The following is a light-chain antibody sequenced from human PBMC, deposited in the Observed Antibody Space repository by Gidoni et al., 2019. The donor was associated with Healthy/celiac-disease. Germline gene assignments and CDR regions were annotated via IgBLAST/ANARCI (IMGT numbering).Light chain of an antibody. J-gene: IGLJ3*02. CDR2: SNN. Sequence: QSVLTQPPSASGPPGQRVTISCSGSSSNLGSNPVNWYQQLPGTAPKLLIYSNNQRPSGVPDRFSGSKSGTSASLAISGLQSEDEADYYCAAWDDSLNGRVFGGGTKLTVL. V-gene: IGLV1-44*01. CDR1: SSNLGSNP. CDR3: AAWDDSLNGRV.